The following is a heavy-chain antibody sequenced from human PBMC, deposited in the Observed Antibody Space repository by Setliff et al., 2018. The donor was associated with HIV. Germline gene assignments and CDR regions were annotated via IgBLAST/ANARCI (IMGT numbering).Heavy chain of an antibody. CDR2: IYPGNSDT. CDR1: GYTFSNYC. V-gene: IGHV5-51*01. CDR3: AKHLSPGSGWYSKARGMDV. D-gene: IGHD6-19*01. Sequence: GESLKISCKDSGYTFSNYCIAWVRQMPGKGLEWMGIIYPGNSDTTYSPSFQGQVTISANKSISTAYLQWSSLKASDTAMYYCAKHLSPGSGWYSKARGMDVWGQGTTVTVSS. J-gene: IGHJ6*02.